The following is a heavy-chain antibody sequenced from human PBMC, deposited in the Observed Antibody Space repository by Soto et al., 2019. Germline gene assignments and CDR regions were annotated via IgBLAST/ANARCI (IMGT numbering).Heavy chain of an antibody. Sequence: QVQLVQSGAEVKKPGASVKVSCKVSGYTLTELSMHWVRQAPGKGLEWMGGFDPEDGETIYAQKFQGRVTMTEDTSTDTADMELSSLGSEDTAVYYCATSPGIGAGKRGAFDIWGQGTMVTVSS. D-gene: IGHD6-25*01. J-gene: IGHJ3*02. CDR1: GYTLTELS. CDR2: FDPEDGET. V-gene: IGHV1-24*01. CDR3: ATSPGIGAGKRGAFDI.